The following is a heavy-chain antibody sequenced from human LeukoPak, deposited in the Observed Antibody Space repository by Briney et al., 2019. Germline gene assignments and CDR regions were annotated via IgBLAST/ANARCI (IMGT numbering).Heavy chain of an antibody. J-gene: IGHJ4*02. CDR1: GYTFTSYG. CDR2: ISAYNGNT. Sequence: ASVKVSCKASGYTFTSYGISWVRQAPGQGLEWMGWISAYNGNTNYAQKLQGRVTMTTDTSTSTACMELRSLRSDDTAVYYCARVSGSGWELPFGSFDYWGQGTLVTVSS. V-gene: IGHV1-18*01. CDR3: ARVSGSGWELPFGSFDY. D-gene: IGHD1-26*01.